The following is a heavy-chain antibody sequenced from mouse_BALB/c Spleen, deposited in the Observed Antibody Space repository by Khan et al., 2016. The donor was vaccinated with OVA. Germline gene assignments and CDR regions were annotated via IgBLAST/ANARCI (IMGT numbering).Heavy chain of an antibody. J-gene: IGHJ3*01. CDR1: GYTFTDFA. V-gene: IGHV1S137*01. D-gene: IGHD1-3*01. CDR3: ACWSGNHKFAY. Sequence: QVQLKQSGPELVRPGVSVKLSCKGSGYTFTDFAMHWVKQSHAKSLEWIGVISTHNGNIDYNQTFKDKATMTVDKSSNTADMELSRFTTKGTAVSYCACWSGNHKFAYWGQGTLVTVSA. CDR2: ISTHNGNI.